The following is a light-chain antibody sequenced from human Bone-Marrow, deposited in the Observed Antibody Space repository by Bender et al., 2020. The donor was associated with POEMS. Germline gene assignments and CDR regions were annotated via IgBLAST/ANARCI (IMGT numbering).Light chain of an antibody. CDR1: SSNIGGNT. Sequence: QSVLTQPPSASGTPGQRVTISCSGSSSNIGGNTVNWYQQFAGTAPKLLIYRSDQRPSGVPDRFSGSKSGTSASLAITGLQSDDEAIYFCVAWDASLNGWVFGGGTKLTVL. J-gene: IGLJ3*02. V-gene: IGLV1-44*01. CDR3: VAWDASLNGWV. CDR2: RSD.